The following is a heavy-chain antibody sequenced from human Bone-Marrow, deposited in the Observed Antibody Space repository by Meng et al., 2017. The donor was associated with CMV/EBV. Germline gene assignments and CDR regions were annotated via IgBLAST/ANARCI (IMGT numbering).Heavy chain of an antibody. CDR1: GFTFSSYD. CDR2: IGTAGDT. J-gene: IGHJ4*02. Sequence: GESLKISCAASGFTFSSYDMHWVRQATGKGLEWVSAIGTAGDTYYPRSVKGRFTISRENAKNSLYLQMNSLRAGDTAMYYCTTLGMPSPQEDTLIDVAFDYWGQGALVTVSS. D-gene: IGHD1-14*01. CDR3: TTLGMPSPQEDTLIDVAFDY. V-gene: IGHV3-13*01.